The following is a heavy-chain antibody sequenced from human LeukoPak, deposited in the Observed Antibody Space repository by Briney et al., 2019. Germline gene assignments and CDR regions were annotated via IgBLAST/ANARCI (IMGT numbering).Heavy chain of an antibody. J-gene: IGHJ3*02. Sequence: SEALSLPCAFYGGSFSAYYWNWIRQSPGKGLEWIGEINYGGSTKYNPSLKSQVTISVDTSKNQFSLNLSSVTAADTAVYYCARGFPAGSGSRGSHAFDIWGQGTMVTVSS. D-gene: IGHD5-12*01. CDR2: INYGGST. CDR1: GGSFSAYY. CDR3: ARGFPAGSGSRGSHAFDI. V-gene: IGHV4-34*01.